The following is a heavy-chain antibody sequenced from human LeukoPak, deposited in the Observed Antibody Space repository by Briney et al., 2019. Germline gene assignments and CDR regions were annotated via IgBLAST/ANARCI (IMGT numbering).Heavy chain of an antibody. V-gene: IGHV1-69*02. Sequence: SVKVSCKASGGTFGSYTISWVRQAPGQGLEWMGRIIPILGIANYAQKFQGRVTITADKSTSRAYMALSSLRSEDTAVYYCARVSPREENYYGVDVWGQGTTVTVSS. D-gene: IGHD5/OR15-5a*01. CDR3: ARVSPREENYYGVDV. CDR1: GGTFGSYT. J-gene: IGHJ6*02. CDR2: IIPILGIA.